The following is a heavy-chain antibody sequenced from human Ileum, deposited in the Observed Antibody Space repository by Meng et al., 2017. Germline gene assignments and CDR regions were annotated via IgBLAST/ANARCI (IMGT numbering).Heavy chain of an antibody. Sequence: VQLQESGPGLVRPSETLSLICIVSGGSVSTSDYQWGWIRQPPGKGLEWIGYAGTNYNPSLKSRVTISVDTSKRQFSLKLTSVTAADMAVYYCARDHWGSLDYWGQGILVTVSS. CDR1: GGSVSTSDYQ. D-gene: IGHD7-27*01. CDR3: ARDHWGSLDY. V-gene: IGHV4-61*08. J-gene: IGHJ4*02. CDR2: AGT.